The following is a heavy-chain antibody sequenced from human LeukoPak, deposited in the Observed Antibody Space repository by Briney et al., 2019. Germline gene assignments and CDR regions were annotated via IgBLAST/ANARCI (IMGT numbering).Heavy chain of an antibody. D-gene: IGHD2-15*01. CDR2: ISSSGSTI. J-gene: IGHJ4*02. V-gene: IGHV3-48*02. Sequence: PGGSLGLSGVASGLTVSSYSMNWVRQAPGKGLEWVSYISSSGSTIYYADSVKGRFTISRDNAKNSLDLQMNSLRDEDTAVYYCARARASGRSGFDYWGQGTLVTVSS. CDR3: ARARASGRSGFDY. CDR1: GLTVSSYS.